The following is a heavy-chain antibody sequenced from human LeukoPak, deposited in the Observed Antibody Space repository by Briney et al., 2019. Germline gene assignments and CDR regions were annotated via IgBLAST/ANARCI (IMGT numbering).Heavy chain of an antibody. CDR2: IYYSGST. CDR1: GGSISSSSYY. CDR3: ARWDSSSWFFDY. D-gene: IGHD6-13*01. Sequence: SETLSLTCTVSGGSISSSSYYWGWIRQPPGKGLERIGSIYYSGSTYYNPSLKSRVTISVDTSKNKFSLKLSSVTAADTAVYYCARWDSSSWFFDYWGQGTLVTVSS. J-gene: IGHJ4*02. V-gene: IGHV4-39*01.